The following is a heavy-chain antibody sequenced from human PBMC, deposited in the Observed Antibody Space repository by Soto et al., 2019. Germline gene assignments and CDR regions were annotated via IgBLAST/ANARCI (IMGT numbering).Heavy chain of an antibody. CDR1: GFTISSYA. CDR2: ISGSGGST. D-gene: IGHD2-8*01. Sequence: GGSLRLSCAASGFTISSYAMSWVRQATGKGLEWVSGISGSGGSTYYADSVKGRFTISRDNSKNTLYLQMNSLRAEDTAAYYCAKDRPRYCTNGVCYERSAAFDIWGQGTMVTVSS. CDR3: AKDRPRYCTNGVCYERSAAFDI. J-gene: IGHJ3*02. V-gene: IGHV3-23*01.